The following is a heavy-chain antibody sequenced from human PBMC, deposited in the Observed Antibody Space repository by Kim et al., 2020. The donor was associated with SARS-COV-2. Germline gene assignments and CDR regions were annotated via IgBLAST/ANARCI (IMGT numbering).Heavy chain of an antibody. CDR2: ITSGGSRT. Sequence: GGSLRLSCGASGLVFSDYYVRWVRQAPGKGLVWVSRITSGGSRTNDASVKRRLITTSENYNNNTLLHLNTMRVDETAVFYCAIGEGAGDSRVDV. D-gene: IGHD3-22*01. CDR1: GLVFSDYY. V-gene: IGHV3-74*01. CDR3: AIGEGAGDSRVDV. J-gene: IGHJ3*01.